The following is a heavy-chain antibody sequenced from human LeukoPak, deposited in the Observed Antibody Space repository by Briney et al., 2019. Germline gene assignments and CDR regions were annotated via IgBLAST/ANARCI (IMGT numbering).Heavy chain of an antibody. Sequence: PSETLSLTCTVSGGSISSYYWSWIRQPPGKGLEWIGYIYYSGSTNYNPSLKSRVTISVDTSKNQFSLKLSSVTAADTAVYYCARDYKGTDFWRDYYYMDVWGKGTTVTVSS. CDR2: IYYSGST. J-gene: IGHJ6*03. D-gene: IGHD3-3*01. V-gene: IGHV4-59*01. CDR1: GGSISSYY. CDR3: ARDYKGTDFWRDYYYMDV.